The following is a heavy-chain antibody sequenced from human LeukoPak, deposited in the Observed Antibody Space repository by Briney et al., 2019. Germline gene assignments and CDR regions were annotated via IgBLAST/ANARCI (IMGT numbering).Heavy chain of an antibody. J-gene: IGHJ4*02. CDR3: ARYRYCSGGNCYGPDY. CDR1: GYSFTRYY. V-gene: IGHV5-51*01. D-gene: IGHD2-15*01. CDR2: VYPGNSDT. Sequence: GESLKISCKGSGYSFTRYYIGWVRQMPGKGLEWMWIVYPGNSDTRYPPSFQGQVTISADKSISTAYLQWSSLKASDTAMYYCARYRYCSGGNCYGPDYWGQGTLVTVSS.